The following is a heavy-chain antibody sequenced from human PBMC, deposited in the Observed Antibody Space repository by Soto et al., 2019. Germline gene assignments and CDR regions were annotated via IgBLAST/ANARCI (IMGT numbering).Heavy chain of an antibody. CDR1: GYTFTSYG. CDR3: ARDQDYYASSGYYVN. V-gene: IGHV1-18*04. CDR2: ISAYNGNT. D-gene: IGHD3-22*01. Sequence: ASVKVSCKTSGYTFTSYGISWLRESPGQGLEWMGWISAYNGNTNYAQKLQGRVTMTTDTSTSTAYLELRSLRSDDTAVYYCARDQDYYASSGYYVNWGQGTLVTVSS. J-gene: IGHJ4*02.